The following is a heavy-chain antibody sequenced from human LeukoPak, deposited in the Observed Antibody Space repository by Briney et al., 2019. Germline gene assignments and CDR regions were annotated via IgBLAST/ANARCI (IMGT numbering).Heavy chain of an antibody. CDR2: IYTSGST. J-gene: IGHJ6*02. V-gene: IGHV4-59*10. Sequence: SETLSLTCAVYGGSFSGYYWSWIRQPAGKGLEWIGRIYTSGSTNYNPSLKGRVTMSVDTSKNQFSLKLSSVTAADTAVYYCARGSSITMVRGNYYYYYGMDVWGQGTTVTVSS. CDR3: ARGSSITMVRGNYYYYYGMDV. CDR1: GGSFSGYY. D-gene: IGHD3-10*01.